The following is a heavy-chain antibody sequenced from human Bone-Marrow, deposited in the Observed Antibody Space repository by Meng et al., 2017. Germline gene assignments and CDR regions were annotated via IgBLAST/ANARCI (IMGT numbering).Heavy chain of an antibody. CDR2: IKQDGSEK. J-gene: IGHJ4*02. CDR3: TRGDGVHQY. CDR1: GFTFSIYW. V-gene: IGHV3-7*01. Sequence: GESLKISCAASGFTFSIYWMTWVRQAPGKGLEWVANIKQDGSEKYYVDSVKGRFTISRDNAKNSLSLQMNRLRAEDTAVYYCTRGDGVHQYWGQGTLVTVSS. D-gene: IGHD2-2*01.